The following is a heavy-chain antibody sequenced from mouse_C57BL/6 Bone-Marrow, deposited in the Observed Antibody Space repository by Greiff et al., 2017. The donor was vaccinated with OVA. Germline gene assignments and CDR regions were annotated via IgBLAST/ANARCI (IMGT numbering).Heavy chain of an antibody. CDR1: GYTFTSYG. V-gene: IGHV1-81*01. CDR2: IYPRSGNT. D-gene: IGHD1-1*01. CDR3: ASPITTVVAPGAMDY. J-gene: IGHJ4*01. Sequence: QVQLQQSGAELARPGASVKLSCKASGYTFTSYGISWVKQRTGQGLEWIGEIYPRSGNTYYNEKFKGKATLTADKSSSTAYMELRSLTSEDSAVYFWASPITTVVAPGAMDYWGQGTSVTVSS.